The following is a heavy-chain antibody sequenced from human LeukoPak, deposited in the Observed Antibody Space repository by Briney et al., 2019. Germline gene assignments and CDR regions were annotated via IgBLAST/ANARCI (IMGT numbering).Heavy chain of an antibody. V-gene: IGHV3-33*08. CDR3: ARDLLGAYYYGMDV. Sequence: GGSLRLSCVASGFTFYTYGMHWVRQAPGKGLEWVAVIWYDGSNKYYADSVKGRFTISRDNSKNTLYLQMNSLRAEDTAVYYCARDLLGAYYYGMDVWGQGTTVTVSS. D-gene: IGHD3-16*01. CDR1: GFTFYTYG. J-gene: IGHJ6*02. CDR2: IWYDGSNK.